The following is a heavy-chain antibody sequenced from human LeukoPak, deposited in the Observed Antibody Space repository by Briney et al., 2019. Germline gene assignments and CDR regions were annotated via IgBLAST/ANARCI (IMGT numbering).Heavy chain of an antibody. D-gene: IGHD1-26*01. CDR3: ARISIVGATFDY. V-gene: IGHV2-70*11. Sequence: SGPALLKPPPTLTLTFTFSGFSLSTRGMCVSWIRQPPVKALEWLARIDWDDDKYYSTSLKTRLTISKDTSKNQVVLTMTNMDPVDTATYYCARISIVGATFDYWGQGTLVTVSS. CDR1: GFSLSTRGMC. CDR2: IDWDDDK. J-gene: IGHJ4*02.